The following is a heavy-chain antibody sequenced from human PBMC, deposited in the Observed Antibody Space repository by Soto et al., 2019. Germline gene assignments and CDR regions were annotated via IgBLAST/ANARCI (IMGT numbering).Heavy chain of an antibody. D-gene: IGHD6-13*01. CDR2: FDPEDGET. CDR3: ATAPFYSSSPVYLYYYGMDV. Sequence: QVQLVQSGAEVKKPGASVKVSCKVSGYTLTELSMHWVRQAPGKGLEWMGGFDPEDGETIYAQKFQGRVTMTEDTSTDTAYMELSSLRSEDTAVYYCATAPFYSSSPVYLYYYGMDVWGQGTTVTVSS. V-gene: IGHV1-24*01. J-gene: IGHJ6*02. CDR1: GYTLTELS.